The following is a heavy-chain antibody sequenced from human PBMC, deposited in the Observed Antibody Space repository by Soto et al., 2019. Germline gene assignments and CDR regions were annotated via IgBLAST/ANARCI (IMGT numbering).Heavy chain of an antibody. Sequence: SETLSLTCTVSGGSITSNAYYWGWIRQPPGKGLEWLGYIFYSGSASYNPSLKSRVTMSVDTSKNQFSLKLSSLRAEDTAVYYCAKGGDYGSVHYWGQGTLVTVSS. CDR2: IFYSGSA. V-gene: IGHV4-39*01. J-gene: IGHJ4*02. D-gene: IGHD3-10*01. CDR1: GGSITSNAYY. CDR3: AKGGDYGSVHY.